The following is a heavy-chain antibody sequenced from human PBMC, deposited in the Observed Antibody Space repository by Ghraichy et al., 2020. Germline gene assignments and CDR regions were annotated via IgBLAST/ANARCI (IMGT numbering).Heavy chain of an antibody. CDR2: IKNNANGGTT. D-gene: IGHD1-26*01. V-gene: IGHV3-15*01. Sequence: GESLNISCAASGFTFSNAWMSWVRQAPGKGLEWVGLIKNNANGGTTHYAAPVKGRFTISRDDSKNTLYLQMNSLTTEDTAVYYCTTPDSGTYSWGQGTLFTASA. CDR1: GFTFSNAW. J-gene: IGHJ4*02. CDR3: TTPDSGTYS.